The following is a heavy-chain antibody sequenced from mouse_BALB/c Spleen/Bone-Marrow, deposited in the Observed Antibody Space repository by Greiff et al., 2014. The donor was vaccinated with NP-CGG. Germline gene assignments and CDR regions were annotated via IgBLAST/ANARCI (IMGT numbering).Heavy chain of an antibody. CDR3: ARSGERYGAMDY. D-gene: IGHD1-1*02. J-gene: IGHJ4*01. Sequence: DVHLVESGGDLVKPGGSLKLSCAASGFTFSDFYMFWFRQTPVKRLEWVATISDGGTYTYYPDSVKGRFTISRDNAKNNLYLQMSSLKSEDTAMYYCARSGERYGAMDYWGQGTSVTVSS. CDR2: ISDGGTYT. V-gene: IGHV5-4*02. CDR1: GFTFSDFY.